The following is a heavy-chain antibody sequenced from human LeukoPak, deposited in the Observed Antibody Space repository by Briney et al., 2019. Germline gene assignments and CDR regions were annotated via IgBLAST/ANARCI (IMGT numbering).Heavy chain of an antibody. CDR3: ARVHPVSSSWYRGYYFDY. V-gene: IGHV4-39*07. J-gene: IGHJ4*02. Sequence: SETLSLTCTVSGGSISSSSYYWGWLRQPPGKGLEWIGSIYYSGSTYYNPSLKSRVTISVDTSKNQFSLKLSSVTAADTAVYYCARVHPVSSSWYRGYYFDYWGQGTLVTVSS. D-gene: IGHD6-13*01. CDR1: GGSISSSSYY. CDR2: IYYSGST.